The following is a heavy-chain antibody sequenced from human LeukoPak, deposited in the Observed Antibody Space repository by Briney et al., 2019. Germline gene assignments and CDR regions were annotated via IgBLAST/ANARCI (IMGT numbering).Heavy chain of an antibody. Sequence: SETLSLTCAVYGGSFSGYYWSWIRQPPGKGLEWIGEINHSGSTNYNPSLKSRVTISVDTSKNQFSLKLSSVTAADTAVYYCASYGYCSGGSCYGGAFYWGQGTLVTVSS. CDR3: ASYGYCSGGSCYGGAFY. D-gene: IGHD2-15*01. V-gene: IGHV4-34*01. J-gene: IGHJ4*02. CDR2: INHSGST. CDR1: GGSFSGYY.